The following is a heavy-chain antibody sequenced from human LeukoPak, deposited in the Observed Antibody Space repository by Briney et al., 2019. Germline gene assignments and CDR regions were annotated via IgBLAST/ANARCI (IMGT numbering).Heavy chain of an antibody. Sequence: PSETLSLTCSVSGGSLSSHYWSWIRQPPGKGLELIGHIHDTGSTFYNPFLRGRVTTSLDTSNNQFSLKLTSMTAADTAVYYCARFSSGCSTSSCYLTYWGQGTLVTVS. V-gene: IGHV4-59*11. J-gene: IGHJ4*02. D-gene: IGHD2-2*01. CDR1: GGSLSSHY. CDR3: ARFSSGCSTSSCYLTY. CDR2: IHDTGST.